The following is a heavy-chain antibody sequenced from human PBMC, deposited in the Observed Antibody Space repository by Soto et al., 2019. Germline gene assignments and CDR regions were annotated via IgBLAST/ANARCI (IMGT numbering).Heavy chain of an antibody. CDR3: ARGGSLYSNYPSRGSGKAPYYYGMDV. CDR2: IWYDGSNK. D-gene: IGHD4-4*01. Sequence: GGSLRLSCAASGFTFSSYGMHWVRQAPGKGLEWVAVIWYDGSNKYYADSVKGRFTISRDNSKNTLYLQMNSLRAEDTAVYYCARGGSLYSNYPSRGSGKAPYYYGMDVWGQGTTVTVSS. V-gene: IGHV3-33*01. J-gene: IGHJ6*02. CDR1: GFTFSSYG.